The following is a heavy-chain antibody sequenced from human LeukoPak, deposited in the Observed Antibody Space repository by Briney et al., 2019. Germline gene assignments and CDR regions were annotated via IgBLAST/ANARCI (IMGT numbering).Heavy chain of an antibody. CDR3: ARGPSGGSGSYPLPFDY. V-gene: IGHV4-39*01. D-gene: IGHD3-10*01. CDR1: GGSISSSSYY. CDR2: IYYSGST. J-gene: IGHJ4*02. Sequence: SETLSLTCTVSGGSISSSSYYWGWIRQPPGKGLEWIGSIYYSGSTYYNPSLKSRVTISVDTSKNQFSLKLSSVTAADTAVYYCARGPSGGSGSYPLPFDYWGQGTLVTVSS.